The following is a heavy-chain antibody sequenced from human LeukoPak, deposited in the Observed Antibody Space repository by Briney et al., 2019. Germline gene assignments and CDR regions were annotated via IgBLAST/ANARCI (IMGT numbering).Heavy chain of an antibody. D-gene: IGHD1-1*01. J-gene: IGHJ3*02. V-gene: IGHV3-30*18. CDR1: EFTFNTYG. CDR3: AKDSVGNLADAFDI. Sequence: GGSLRLSCAASEFTFNTYGMHWVRQAPGKGLEWVAVISYDEREKYYADSVKGRFTISRDNSKNMLYLQMNSLRAEDTALYYCAKDSVGNLADAFDIWGQGTMVTVSS. CDR2: ISYDEREK.